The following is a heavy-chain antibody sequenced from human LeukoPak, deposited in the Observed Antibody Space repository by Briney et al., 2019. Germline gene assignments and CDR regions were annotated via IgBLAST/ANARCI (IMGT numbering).Heavy chain of an antibody. V-gene: IGHV1-18*01. CDR3: TRAPPGMTMMTDY. J-gene: IGHJ4*02. CDR1: GYTFTNYH. CDR2: VSTNDGNT. D-gene: IGHD3-22*01. Sequence: ASVKVSCTASGYTFTNYHIAWVRQAPGQGLEWMGWVSTNDGNTVYAQRLQGRVTMTTDTSTSVAYMELRSLTSDDTAVYYCTRAPPGMTMMTDYWGQGSLVTVSS.